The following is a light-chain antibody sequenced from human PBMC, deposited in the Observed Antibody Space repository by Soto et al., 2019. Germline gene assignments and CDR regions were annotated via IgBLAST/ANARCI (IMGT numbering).Light chain of an antibody. J-gene: IGKJ1*01. V-gene: IGKV1-5*03. Sequence: SQVVQSAVPPTAYVGNRVTITCRASQSISSWLAWYQQKPGKAPKLLIYKASSLESGVPSRFSGGGSGTEFTLTISSLQPDDFATYYCQQYKTYWTFGPGTKVDI. CDR3: QQYKTYWT. CDR2: KAS. CDR1: QSISSW.